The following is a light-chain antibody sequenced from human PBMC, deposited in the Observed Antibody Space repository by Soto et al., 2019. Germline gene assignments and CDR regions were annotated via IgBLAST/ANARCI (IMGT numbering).Light chain of an antibody. CDR2: DVS. CDR1: SSDVGGYNY. J-gene: IGLJ2*01. CDR3: SSYTGSSTPLV. V-gene: IGLV2-14*01. Sequence: QSALTQPASVSGSPGQSITISCTGTSSDVGGYNYVSWYQQHPGKAPKLMISDVSNRPSGVSNRFSGSKSGNTASLTISGLQAEDEADYYCSSYTGSSTPLVFGGGTQVTVL.